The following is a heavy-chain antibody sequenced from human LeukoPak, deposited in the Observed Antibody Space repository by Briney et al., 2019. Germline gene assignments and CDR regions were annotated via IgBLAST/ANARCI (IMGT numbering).Heavy chain of an antibody. CDR1: GFTFSSYA. D-gene: IGHD3-10*01. J-gene: IGHJ5*01. Sequence: GGSLRLPCVVSGFTFSSYAMHWVRQAPGKGLEWVAYIHTDQTIQYYADSVKGRFTISRDNSKNTLYLQMKTLRSEDTAVYYCGYYNSGSYSTPDSWGQGTQVTVSS. CDR3: GYYNSGSYSTPDS. CDR2: IHTDQTIQ. V-gene: IGHV3-30-3*01.